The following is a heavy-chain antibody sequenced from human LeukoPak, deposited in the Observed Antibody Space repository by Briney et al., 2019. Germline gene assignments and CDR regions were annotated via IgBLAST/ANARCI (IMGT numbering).Heavy chain of an antibody. D-gene: IGHD3-10*01. J-gene: IGHJ2*01. CDR3: ATVDRSGSYYYGWYFDL. Sequence: ASVKVSCKVSGYTLTELSMHWVRQAPGKGLEWMGGFDPEDGETIYAQKFQGRVTMTEDTSTDTAYMELSSLRSEDTAVYYCATVDRSGSYYYGWYFDLWGRGTLVTVSS. CDR2: FDPEDGET. CDR1: GYTLTELS. V-gene: IGHV1-24*01.